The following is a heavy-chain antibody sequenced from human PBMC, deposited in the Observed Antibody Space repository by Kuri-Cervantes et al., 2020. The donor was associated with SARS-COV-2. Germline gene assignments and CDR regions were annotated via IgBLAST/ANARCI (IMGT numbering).Heavy chain of an antibody. CDR2: IYYNGST. Sequence: SETLSLTCTVSGGSISSSSYYWGWIRQPPGKGLEWIGSIYYNGSTYYNPSLKSRVTISVDTSKNQFSLKLSSVTAADTAVYYCARHGLRYYGSGSLTTFDYWGQGTLVTVSS. V-gene: IGHV4-39*01. J-gene: IGHJ4*02. CDR1: GGSISSSSYY. D-gene: IGHD3-10*01. CDR3: ARHGLRYYGSGSLTTFDY.